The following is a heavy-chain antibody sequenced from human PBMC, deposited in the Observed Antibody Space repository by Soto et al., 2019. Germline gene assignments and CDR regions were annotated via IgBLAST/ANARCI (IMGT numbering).Heavy chain of an antibody. D-gene: IGHD3-10*01. Sequence: PGESLKISCKGSGYSFTSYWIGWVRQVPGKGLEWMGIIYPGDSDTRYSPSFQGQVTISADKSISTAYLQWSSLKASDTAMYYCARRSRVRGVITKPLFNGMDVWGQGTTVTVSS. J-gene: IGHJ6*02. CDR2: IYPGDSDT. CDR1: GYSFTSYW. CDR3: ARRSRVRGVITKPLFNGMDV. V-gene: IGHV5-51*01.